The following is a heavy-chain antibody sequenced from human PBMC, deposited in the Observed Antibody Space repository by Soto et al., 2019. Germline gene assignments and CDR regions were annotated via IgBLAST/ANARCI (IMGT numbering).Heavy chain of an antibody. D-gene: IGHD5-12*01. Sequence: SETLSLTCTVSGGSISIGGYYWSWIRQHPGKGLEWIGYIYYSGSTYYNPSLKSRVTISVDTSKNQFSLKLSSVTAADTAVYYCARDKGRTWIADSASYYGMDVWGQGTTVTVSS. J-gene: IGHJ6*02. CDR3: ARDKGRTWIADSASYYGMDV. CDR2: IYYSGST. CDR1: GGSISIGGYY. V-gene: IGHV4-31*03.